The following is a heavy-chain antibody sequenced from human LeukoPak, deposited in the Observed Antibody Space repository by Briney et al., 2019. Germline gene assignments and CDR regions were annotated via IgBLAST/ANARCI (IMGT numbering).Heavy chain of an antibody. CDR3: ARVIKPPYYDFWSGYYPRFDY. V-gene: IGHV1-18*01. J-gene: IGHJ4*02. Sequence: ASVKVSCKASGYTFTSYGISWVRQAPGQGLEWMGWISAYNGNTNYAQKLQGRVTMTTDTSTSTAYMELRSLRSDDTAVYYCARVIKPPYYDFWSGYYPRFDYWGQGTLVTVSS. D-gene: IGHD3-3*01. CDR1: GYTFTSYG. CDR2: ISAYNGNT.